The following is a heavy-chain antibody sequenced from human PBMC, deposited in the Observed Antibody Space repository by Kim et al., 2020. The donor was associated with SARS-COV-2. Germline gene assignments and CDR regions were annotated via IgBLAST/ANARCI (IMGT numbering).Heavy chain of an antibody. V-gene: IGHV3-53*01. CDR1: GFTVSSYY. Sequence: GGSLRLSCAASGFTVSSYYLSWVRQAPGKGLEWVSVIFSAGNTYYADSVKGRFTISRDNSKNTLYLQMNSLRAEDTAVYYCAREEQGYGFGYWGQGTLVTVSS. CDR2: IFSAGNT. D-gene: IGHD5-18*01. CDR3: AREEQGYGFGY. J-gene: IGHJ4*02.